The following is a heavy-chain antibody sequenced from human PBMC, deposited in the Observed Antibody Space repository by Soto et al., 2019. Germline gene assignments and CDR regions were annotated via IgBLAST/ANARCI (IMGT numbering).Heavy chain of an antibody. V-gene: IGHV4-4*07. D-gene: IGHD6-19*01. CDR2: IYTSGST. CDR3: ARGESSGWYWWFDP. CDR1: GGSITSYY. J-gene: IGHJ5*02. Sequence: SATLSLTCTVSGGSITSYYWNWIRQPAGKGLEWIGRIYTSGSTNYNPSLKSRVTMSVDASKNQFSLKLSSVTAADTAVYYCARGESSGWYWWFDPWGQGTLVTVSS.